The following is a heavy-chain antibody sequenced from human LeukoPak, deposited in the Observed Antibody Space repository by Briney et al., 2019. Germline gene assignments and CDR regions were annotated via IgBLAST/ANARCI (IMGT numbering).Heavy chain of an antibody. CDR1: GYTFTSYG. CDR3: ARTPRGEMQGGPHDYDFWSGSDY. D-gene: IGHD3-3*01. J-gene: IGHJ4*02. V-gene: IGHV1-18*01. Sequence: ASVKVSCKASGYTFTSYGISWVRQAPGQGLEWMGWISAYNGNTNYAQKLQGRVNMTTDTSTSTAYMELRSLRSDGTAVYYCARTPRGEMQGGPHDYDFWSGSDYWGQGTLVTVSS. CDR2: ISAYNGNT.